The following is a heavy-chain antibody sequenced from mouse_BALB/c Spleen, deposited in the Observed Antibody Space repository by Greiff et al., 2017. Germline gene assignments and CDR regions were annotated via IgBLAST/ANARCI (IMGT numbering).Heavy chain of an antibody. CDR1: GYAFTSYN. Sequence: VQLKESGPELVKPGASVKVSCKASGYAFTSYNMYWVKQSHGKSLEWIGYIDPYNGGTSYNQKFKGKATLTVDKSSSTAYMHLNSLTSEDSAVYYCATVRYYGSSYADYWGQGTTLTVSS. CDR2: IDPYNGGT. D-gene: IGHD1-1*01. V-gene: IGHV1S135*01. CDR3: ATVRYYGSSYADY. J-gene: IGHJ2*01.